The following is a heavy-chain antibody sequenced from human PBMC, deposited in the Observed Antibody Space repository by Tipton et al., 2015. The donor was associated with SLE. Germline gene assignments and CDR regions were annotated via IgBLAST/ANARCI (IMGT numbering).Heavy chain of an antibody. J-gene: IGHJ4*02. CDR3: ARGDPQGLEPFDY. Sequence: LRLSCTVSGGSISSGGYYWSWIRQHPGKGLEWIGYIYYSGSTYYNPSLKSRVTISVDTSKNQFFLRLRSVTAADTAVYYCARGDPQGLEPFDYWGQGTLVTVSS. CDR1: GGSISSGGYY. CDR2: IYYSGST. V-gene: IGHV4-31*02. D-gene: IGHD1-1*01.